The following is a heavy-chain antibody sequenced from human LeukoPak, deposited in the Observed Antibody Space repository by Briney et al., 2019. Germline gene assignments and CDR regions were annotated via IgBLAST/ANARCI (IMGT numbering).Heavy chain of an antibody. J-gene: IGHJ4*02. D-gene: IGHD3-10*01. CDR1: GYTFTGYY. CDR3: ARPYYGSGSYLGY. Sequence: ASVKVSCKASGYTFTGYYMHWVRQAPGQGLEWMGRINPNSGGTNYAQKFQGRVTMTRDTSISTAYMELSRLRSDDTAVYYCARPYYGSGSYLGYWRQGTLVTVSS. V-gene: IGHV1-2*06. CDR2: INPNSGGT.